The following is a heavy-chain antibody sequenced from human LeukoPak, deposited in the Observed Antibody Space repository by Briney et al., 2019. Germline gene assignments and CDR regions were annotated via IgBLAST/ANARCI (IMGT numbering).Heavy chain of an antibody. CDR3: AREGDPYYYDSNSYYFDY. CDR1: GFTFSSYA. V-gene: IGHV3-23*01. CDR2: ISGRDGNT. J-gene: IGHJ4*02. D-gene: IGHD3-22*01. Sequence: GGSLRLSCAASGFTFSSYAMSWVRQAPGKGLEWVSGISGRDGNTYYADSVKGRFTISRDNSKNTLYLQMNSLRAEDTAVYYCAREGDPYYYDSNSYYFDYWGQGTLVTVSS.